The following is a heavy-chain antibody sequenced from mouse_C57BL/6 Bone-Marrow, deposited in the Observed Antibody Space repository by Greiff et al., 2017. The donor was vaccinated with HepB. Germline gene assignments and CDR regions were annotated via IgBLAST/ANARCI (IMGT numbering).Heavy chain of an antibody. CDR2: IHPNSGST. J-gene: IGHJ2*01. D-gene: IGHD2-4*01. CDR3: TRRGIYDYALYY. CDR1: GYTFTSYW. V-gene: IGHV1-64*01. Sequence: QVQLQHPGAELVKPGASVKLSCKASGYTFTSYWMHWVKQRPGQGLEWIGMIHPNSGSTNYNEKFKSKATLTVDKSSSTAYMQLSSLTSEDSAVYDCTRRGIYDYALYYWGQGTTLTVSS.